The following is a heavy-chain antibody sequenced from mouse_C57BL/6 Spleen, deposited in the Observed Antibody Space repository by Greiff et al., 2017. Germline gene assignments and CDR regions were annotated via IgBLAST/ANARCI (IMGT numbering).Heavy chain of an antibody. CDR3: ARRDYYGSSDYFDY. V-gene: IGHV1-76*01. CDR2: IYPGSGNT. Sequence: QVQLQQSGAELVRPGASVKLSCKASGYTFTDYYINWVKQRPGQGLEWIARIYPGSGNTYYNEKFKGKATLTAEKSSSTAYMQLSSLTSEDSAVYFCARRDYYGSSDYFDYWGQGTTLTVSS. J-gene: IGHJ2*01. CDR1: GYTFTDYY. D-gene: IGHD1-1*01.